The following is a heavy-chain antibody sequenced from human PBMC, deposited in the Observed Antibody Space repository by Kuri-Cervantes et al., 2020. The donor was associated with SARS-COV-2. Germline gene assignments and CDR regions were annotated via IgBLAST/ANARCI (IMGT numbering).Heavy chain of an antibody. CDR2: INPNSGGT. Sequence: ASVKVSCKASGYTFTGYYMHWVRQAPGQGLEWMGWINPNSGGTNYAQKFQGRVTMTGDTSISTAYMELSRLRSDDTAVYYCARDPGSGYDYGFDYWGQGTLVTVSS. V-gene: IGHV1-2*02. D-gene: IGHD5-12*01. CDR3: ARDPGSGYDYGFDY. CDR1: GYTFTGYY. J-gene: IGHJ4*02.